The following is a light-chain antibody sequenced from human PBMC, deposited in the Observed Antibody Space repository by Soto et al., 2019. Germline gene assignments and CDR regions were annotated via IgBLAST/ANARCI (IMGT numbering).Light chain of an antibody. CDR1: QSVSSY. CDR3: QQRSNSPLT. Sequence: EIVLTQSPATLSLSPGERATLSCRASQSVSSYLAWYQQKPGQAPRLLIYDASHRATGIPPRFSGSGSGTDFTLTINCLEPADFAGYYCQQRSNSPLTFGGGTKVEI. V-gene: IGKV3-11*01. J-gene: IGKJ4*01. CDR2: DAS.